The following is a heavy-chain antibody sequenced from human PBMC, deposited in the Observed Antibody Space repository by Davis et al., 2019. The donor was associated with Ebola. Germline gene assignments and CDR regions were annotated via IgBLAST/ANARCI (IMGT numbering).Heavy chain of an antibody. CDR2: IIPAYGTA. Sequence: SVKVSCKASGGYFIGHAITWVRQAPGQGLQWMGGIIPAYGTADYPQKFRVIVTITADESTSTAYMELTSLTSDDTAIYHCARGPATFFYYIDVWGEGTTVIVSS. CDR3: ARGPATFFYYIDV. J-gene: IGHJ6*03. V-gene: IGHV1-69*13. CDR1: GGYFIGHA.